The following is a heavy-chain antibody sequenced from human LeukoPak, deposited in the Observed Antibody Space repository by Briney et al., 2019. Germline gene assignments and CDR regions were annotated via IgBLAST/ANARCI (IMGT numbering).Heavy chain of an antibody. CDR1: RASIRRHY. CDR2: IDYSGTT. J-gene: IGHJ3*02. D-gene: IGHD4-23*01. Sequence: PSETLSLTYTVSRASIRRHYWTWIRQPPGKGLEWIWYIDYSGTTSYNPSLRSRITMSVDTSKNQFSLKLSSVTAADTAIYYCARENPATVVMDAFDIWGQGTMVTVSS. V-gene: IGHV4-59*11. CDR3: ARENPATVVMDAFDI.